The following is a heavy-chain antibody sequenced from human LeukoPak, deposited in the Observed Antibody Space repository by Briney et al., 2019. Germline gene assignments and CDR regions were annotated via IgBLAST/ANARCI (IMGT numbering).Heavy chain of an antibody. V-gene: IGHV3-23*01. CDR2: TSDSGGST. Sequence: GGSLRLSCALSGLILSNYGMSWVRHAPGEGLGGVAATSDSGGSTNYAHSVKGRFTISRDSPTNTVYLQMTSLSAEDTAVYFCAKRGVVIRVILVGFHKEAYYFDSWGQGALVTVSS. J-gene: IGHJ4*02. CDR1: GLILSNYG. D-gene: IGHD3-22*01. CDR3: AKRGVVIRVILVGFHKEAYYFDS.